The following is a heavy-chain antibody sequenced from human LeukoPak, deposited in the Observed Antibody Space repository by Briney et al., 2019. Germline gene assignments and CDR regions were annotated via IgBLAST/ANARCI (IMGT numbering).Heavy chain of an antibody. CDR3: AKDLREYYDFWSGYGNWFDP. D-gene: IGHD3-3*01. CDR1: GFTFSSYA. Sequence: GGSLRLSCAASGFTFSSYAMSWVRQAPGKGLEWVSAISGSGGSTYYADSVKGRFTISRDNSKNTLYLQMNSLRAEDTAVYYCAKDLREYYDFWSGYGNWFDPWGQGTLVTVSS. J-gene: IGHJ5*02. V-gene: IGHV3-23*01. CDR2: ISGSGGST.